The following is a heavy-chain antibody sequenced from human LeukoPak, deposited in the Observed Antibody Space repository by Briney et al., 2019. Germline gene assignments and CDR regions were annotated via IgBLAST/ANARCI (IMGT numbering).Heavy chain of an antibody. J-gene: IGHJ4*02. Sequence: GGSLRLSGPAPGFTLRSFTMNWARQAPGKGLEWVSSISSSSRSIFYADSVRGRFTTSRDNAKNSLFLQMNSLRAEDTAVYYCARTHGTLTGTGFDYWGQGTLVTVSS. CDR3: ARTHGTLTGTGFDY. V-gene: IGHV3-21*01. CDR2: ISSSSRSI. CDR1: GFTLRSFT. D-gene: IGHD1-20*01.